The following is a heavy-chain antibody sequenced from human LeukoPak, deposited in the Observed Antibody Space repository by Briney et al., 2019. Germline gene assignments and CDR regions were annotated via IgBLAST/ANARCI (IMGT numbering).Heavy chain of an antibody. D-gene: IGHD3-9*01. CDR1: GGSFSGYY. V-gene: IGHV4-34*01. CDR3: ARHVQGAGYDISTGSYYFDY. Sequence: PSETLSLTCAVYGGSFSGYYWSWIRQPPGKGLEWIGEINHSGSTNYNPSLKSRVTISVDTSKNQFSLKLSSVTAAGTAVYYCARHVQGAGYDISTGSYYFDYWGQGTLVTVSS. CDR2: INHSGST. J-gene: IGHJ4*02.